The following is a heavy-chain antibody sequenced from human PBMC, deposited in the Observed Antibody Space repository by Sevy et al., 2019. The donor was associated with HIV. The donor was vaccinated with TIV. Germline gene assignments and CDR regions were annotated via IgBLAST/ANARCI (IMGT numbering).Heavy chain of an antibody. D-gene: IGHD4-17*01. V-gene: IGHV3-30-3*01. CDR2: ISYDGSYT. Sequence: GGSLRLSCAASGFAFSNYYAMHWVRQAPGKGLEWVALISYDGSYTYYADSVKGRFTVSRDNFKNTLFLQMNSLTTEDTAVYYCARPRANYVDHYFFYAMDVWGQGTTVNVSS. CDR3: ARPRANYVDHYFFYAMDV. J-gene: IGHJ6*02. CDR1: GFAFSNYYA.